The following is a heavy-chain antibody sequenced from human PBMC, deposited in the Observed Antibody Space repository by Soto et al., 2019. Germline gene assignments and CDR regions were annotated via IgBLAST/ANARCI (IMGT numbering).Heavy chain of an antibody. CDR3: ARGDRGIAARPYYYYYMDV. D-gene: IGHD6-6*01. Sequence: ASVKVSCKASGGTFSSYTISWVRQAPGQGLEWMGRIIPILGIANYAQKFQGRVTITADKSTSTAYMELSSLRSEDTAVYYCARGDRGIAARPYYYYYMDVWGKGTTVTVSS. CDR2: IIPILGIA. V-gene: IGHV1-69*02. J-gene: IGHJ6*03. CDR1: GGTFSSYT.